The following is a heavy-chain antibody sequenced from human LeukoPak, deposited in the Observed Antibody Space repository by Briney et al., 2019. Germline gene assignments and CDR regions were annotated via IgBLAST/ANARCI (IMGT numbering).Heavy chain of an antibody. D-gene: IGHD3-22*01. J-gene: IGHJ6*03. CDR3: AKGSKAVVFTRDHYMDV. CDR2: VRYDGTNK. CDR1: GFTFSSYG. Sequence: GGSLRLSCAASGFTFSSYGMHWVRQAPGKGLEWVALVRYDGTNKYYADSVKGRFTISRDNSKSTLYLQMNSLRADDTSVYYCAKGSKAVVFTRDHYMDVWGKGTTVTFSS. V-gene: IGHV3-30*02.